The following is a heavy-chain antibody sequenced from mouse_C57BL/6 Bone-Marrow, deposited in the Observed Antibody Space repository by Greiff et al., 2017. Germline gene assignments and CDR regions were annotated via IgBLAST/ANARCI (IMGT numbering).Heavy chain of an antibody. D-gene: IGHD2-3*01. CDR2: IDPENGDT. Sequence: EVQLPQSGAELVRPGASVKLSCTASGFNIKDDYMHWVKQRPEQGLEWIGWIDPENGDTEYASKFQGKATITADTSSNTAYLQLSSLTSEDTAVYYCTRLSIAMDYWGQGTSVTVSA. CDR3: TRLSIAMDY. J-gene: IGHJ4*01. CDR1: GFNIKDDY. V-gene: IGHV14-4*01.